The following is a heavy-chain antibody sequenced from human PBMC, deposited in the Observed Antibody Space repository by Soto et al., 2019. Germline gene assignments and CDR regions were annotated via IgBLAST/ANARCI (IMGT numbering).Heavy chain of an antibody. Sequence: EVQLVESGGGLVQPGGSLRLSCAASGFTFSSYWMSWVRQAPGKGLEWVANIKQDGSEKYYVDSVKGRFTISRDSAKNSLYLQMNSLRAEDTAVYYCARNNWNYVGRGNRGWFDPWGQGTLVTVSS. CDR1: GFTFSSYW. D-gene: IGHD1-7*01. CDR3: ARNNWNYVGRGNRGWFDP. CDR2: IKQDGSEK. V-gene: IGHV3-7*01. J-gene: IGHJ5*02.